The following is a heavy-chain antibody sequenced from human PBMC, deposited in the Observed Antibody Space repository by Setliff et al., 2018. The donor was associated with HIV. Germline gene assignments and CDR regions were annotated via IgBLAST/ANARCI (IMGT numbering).Heavy chain of an antibody. CDR2: IYDSEST. D-gene: IGHD4-17*01. CDR1: GGSFSGYY. V-gene: IGHV4-34*01. J-gene: IGHJ4*02. CDR3: ARAAAGNTGPFDL. Sequence: SETLSLTCAVYGGSFSGYYWSWIRQPPGKGLEWIGNIYDSESTYYNPSLKSRVTISVDTSKSQFYLTLSSVTAADTAVYYCARAAAGNTGPFDLWGQGSPVTVLL.